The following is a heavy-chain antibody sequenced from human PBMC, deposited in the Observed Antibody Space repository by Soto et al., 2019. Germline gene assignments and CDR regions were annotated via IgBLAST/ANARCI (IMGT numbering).Heavy chain of an antibody. CDR2: IIPIFGTA. V-gene: IGHV1-69*01. Sequence: QVQLVQSGAEVKKPGSSVKVSCKAPGGTFSSYAISWVRQAPGQGLEWMGGIIPIFGTAKYAQKFQGRVTITADESTSKGYIELSSLRSEDTAVYYCARSQGGSSSLDIYYYYYYGMDVWGQGTTVTVSS. D-gene: IGHD1-26*01. J-gene: IGHJ6*02. CDR3: ARSQGGSSSLDIYYYYYYGMDV. CDR1: GGTFSSYA.